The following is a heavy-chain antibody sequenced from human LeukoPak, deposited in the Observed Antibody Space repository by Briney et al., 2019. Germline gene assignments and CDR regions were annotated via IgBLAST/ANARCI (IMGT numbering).Heavy chain of an antibody. D-gene: IGHD3-3*01. CDR3: ARGVGQYYDFWSGYTYFDY. CDR1: GFTFSSYG. CDR2: IWYDGSNK. J-gene: IGHJ4*02. V-gene: IGHV3-33*01. Sequence: PGGSLRLSCAASGFTFSSYGMHWVRQAPGKGLEWVAVIWYDGSNKYYADSVKGRFTISGDNSKNTLYLQMYSLRAEDTAVYYCARGVGQYYDFWSGYTYFDYWGQGTLVTVSS.